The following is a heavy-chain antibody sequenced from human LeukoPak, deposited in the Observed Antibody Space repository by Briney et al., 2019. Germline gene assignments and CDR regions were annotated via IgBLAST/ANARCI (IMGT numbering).Heavy chain of an antibody. J-gene: IGHJ4*02. V-gene: IGHV3-30-3*01. Sequence: PGGSLRLSCAASGFTFSSYAMHWVRQAPGKGLEWVAVISYDGSNKYYADSMKGRFTISRDNSKNTLYLQMNSLRAEDTAVYYCARDQTDYWGQGTLVTVSS. CDR2: ISYDGSNK. CDR1: GFTFSSYA. CDR3: ARDQTDY.